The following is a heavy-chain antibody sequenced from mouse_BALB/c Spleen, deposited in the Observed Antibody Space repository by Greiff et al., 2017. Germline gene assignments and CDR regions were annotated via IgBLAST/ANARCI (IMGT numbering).Heavy chain of an antibody. J-gene: IGHJ3*01. Sequence: EVQRVESGPELVKPGASVKISCKASGYTFTDYNMHWVKQSHGKSLEWIGYIYPYNGGTGYNQKFKSKATLTVDNSSSTAYMELRRLTSEGSGVYYCAREGGYSFAYWGQGTPVTVSA. D-gene: IGHD2-3*01. CDR1: GYTFTDYN. CDR3: AREGGYSFAY. V-gene: IGHV1S29*02. CDR2: IYPYNGGT.